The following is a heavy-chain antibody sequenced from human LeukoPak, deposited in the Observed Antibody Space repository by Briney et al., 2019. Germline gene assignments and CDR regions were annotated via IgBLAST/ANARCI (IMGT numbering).Heavy chain of an antibody. CDR1: GYTFTGYY. D-gene: IGHD4-17*01. CDR2: INPNSGGT. V-gene: IGHV1-2*02. CDR3: ARPGYGDDWYFDL. J-gene: IGHJ2*01. Sequence: ASVKVSCKASGYTFTGYYMHWVRQAPGQGLEWMGWINPNSGGTNYAQKFQGRVTMTRDTDISTAYMELSRLRSDDTAVYYCARPGYGDDWYFDLWGRGTLVTVSS.